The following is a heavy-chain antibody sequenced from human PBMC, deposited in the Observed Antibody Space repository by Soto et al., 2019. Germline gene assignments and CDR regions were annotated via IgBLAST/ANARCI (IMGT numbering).Heavy chain of an antibody. Sequence: PSETLSLTCTVSGGSISDTGYYWGWIRQPPGKKLEWIGSFYYSGSTNYNPSLKSRVTISVDTSKNQFSLKLSSVTAADTAVYYCARMTTDFWFDPWGQGTLVTVSS. CDR3: ARMTTDFWFDP. J-gene: IGHJ5*02. V-gene: IGHV4-39*07. D-gene: IGHD4-17*01. CDR2: FYYSGST. CDR1: GGSISDTGYY.